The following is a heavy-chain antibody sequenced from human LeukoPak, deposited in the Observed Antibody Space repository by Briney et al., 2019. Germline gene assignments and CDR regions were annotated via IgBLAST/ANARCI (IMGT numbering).Heavy chain of an antibody. CDR3: ARGRGYYDSSGYYYDGYFQH. V-gene: IGHV1-18*01. CDR2: ISAYNGNT. CDR1: GYTFTSYG. J-gene: IGHJ1*01. Sequence: GASVKVSCKAPGYTFTSYGISWVRQAPGQGLEWMGWISAYNGNTNYAQKLQGRVTMTTDTSTSTAYMELRSLRSDDTAVYYCARGRGYYDSSGYYYDGYFQHWGQGTLVTVSS. D-gene: IGHD3-22*01.